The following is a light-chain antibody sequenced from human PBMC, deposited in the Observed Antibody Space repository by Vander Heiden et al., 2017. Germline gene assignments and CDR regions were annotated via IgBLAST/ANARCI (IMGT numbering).Light chain of an antibody. Sequence: DIQTVQTPSSLSASVGDRVTITCRASQSISSYLNWYQHKPRKAPKLLIYAASSLQRGVPSRFSGSGCGTDFTLTISSRQLEAFASYYCQRNDSSPPLTFGGGTKVEIK. CDR2: AAS. CDR3: QRNDSSPPLT. V-gene: IGKV1-39*01. CDR1: QSISSY. J-gene: IGKJ4*01.